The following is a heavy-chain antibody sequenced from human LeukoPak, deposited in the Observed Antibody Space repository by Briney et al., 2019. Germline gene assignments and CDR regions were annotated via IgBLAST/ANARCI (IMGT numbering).Heavy chain of an antibody. CDR1: SGSLSGYY. CDR2: INHSGSA. Sequence: SETLSLTCAVYSGSLSGYYWSWIRQTPGKGLEWIGEINHSGSANYNPSLKSRVTISVDTSKNQFSLKLSSVTAADTAVYYCARRASEWLDAFDIWGQGTMVTVSS. V-gene: IGHV4-34*01. D-gene: IGHD3-3*01. CDR3: ARRASEWLDAFDI. J-gene: IGHJ3*02.